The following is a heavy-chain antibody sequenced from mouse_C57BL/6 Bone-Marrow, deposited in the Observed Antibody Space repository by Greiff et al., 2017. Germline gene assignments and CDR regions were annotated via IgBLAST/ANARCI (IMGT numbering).Heavy chain of an antibody. CDR1: GYTFTSYW. V-gene: IGHV1-55*01. J-gene: IGHJ2*01. D-gene: IGHD2-1*01. CDR2: IYPGSGST. Sequence: LQPGAELVKPGASVKMSCKASGYTFTSYWITWVKQRPGQGLEWIGDIYPGSGSTNYNEKFKSKATLTVDTSSSTAYMQLSSLTSEDSAVYYCARRRHRVTSDYWGQGTTLTVSS. CDR3: ARRRHRVTSDY.